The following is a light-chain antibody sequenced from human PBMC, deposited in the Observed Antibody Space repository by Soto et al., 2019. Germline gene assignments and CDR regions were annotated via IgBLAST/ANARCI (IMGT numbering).Light chain of an antibody. CDR1: QSVSSN. CDR2: GAS. CDR3: QHYNNWPLT. J-gene: IGKJ4*01. V-gene: IGKV3-15*01. Sequence: EIVMTQSPATLSVSPGERAPLSCRASQSVSSNLAWYQQKPGQAPRLLIYGASTRATGIPARFSGSVSGTEFTLTISSLQSEDFAVYYCQHYNNWPLTFGGGTKVDIK.